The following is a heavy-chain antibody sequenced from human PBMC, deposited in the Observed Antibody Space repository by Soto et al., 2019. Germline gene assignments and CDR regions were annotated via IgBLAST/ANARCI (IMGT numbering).Heavy chain of an antibody. CDR2: IIPMLSTP. J-gene: IGHJ6*02. CDR3: ARVEAGAYYQDYYGMDV. D-gene: IGHD2-2*01. CDR1: GGTFSNYA. V-gene: IGHV1-69*11. Sequence: QVQLVQSGAEVKKPGSSVKVSCKASGGTFSNYAISWVRQAPGQGLEGMGGIIPMLSTPNYAQKFQGRVTITADESTNTVYMDLSSLRSEDTAVYYCARVEAGAYYQDYYGMDVWGQGTTVTVSS.